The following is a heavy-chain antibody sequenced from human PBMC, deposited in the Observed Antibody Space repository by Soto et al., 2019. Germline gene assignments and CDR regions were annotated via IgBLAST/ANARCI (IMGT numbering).Heavy chain of an antibody. V-gene: IGHV3-66*01. CDR3: ARSSGWNRFDY. D-gene: IGHD6-19*01. Sequence: EVQLVDSGGDLVQPGGSLRLSCAVSGFSVSSYYMNWVRQAPGKGLEWVSLIYGGGSTSYAASVTGRFTISRDNSKNTLYLQMNSLRADDTAVYYCARSSGWNRFDYWGQGNLVTVSS. CDR2: IYGGGST. CDR1: GFSVSSYY. J-gene: IGHJ4*02.